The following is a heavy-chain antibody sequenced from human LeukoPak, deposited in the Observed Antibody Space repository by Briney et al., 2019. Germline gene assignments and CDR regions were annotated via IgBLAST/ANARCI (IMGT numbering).Heavy chain of an antibody. CDR1: GFTFSSYE. J-gene: IGHJ4*02. CDR2: ISSSGSTI. D-gene: IGHD6-13*01. V-gene: IGHV3-48*03. CDR3: AKTGDSGSWTPFDY. Sequence: GGSLRLSCAASGFTFSSYEMNWVRQAPGKGLEWVSYISSSGSTIYYADSVKGRFTISRDNAKNSLYLQMNSLRAEDTAVYYCAKTGDSGSWTPFDYWGQGTLVTVSS.